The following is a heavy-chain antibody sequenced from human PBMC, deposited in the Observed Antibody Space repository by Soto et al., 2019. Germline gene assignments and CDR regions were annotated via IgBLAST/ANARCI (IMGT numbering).Heavy chain of an antibody. J-gene: IGHJ4*02. Sequence: GGSLRLSCAASGFTFSSYAMNWVRQAPGKGLEWVSVISGSGDSTYYADSVKGRFTISRDNSKNTLYLQLNSLRAEDTAVYYCARRGSGSYYDYWGQGTLVTVSS. CDR2: ISGSGDST. CDR1: GFTFSSYA. V-gene: IGHV3-23*01. D-gene: IGHD1-26*01. CDR3: ARRGSGSYYDY.